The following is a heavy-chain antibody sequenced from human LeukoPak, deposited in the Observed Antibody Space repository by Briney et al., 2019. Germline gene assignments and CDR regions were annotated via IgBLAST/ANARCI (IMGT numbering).Heavy chain of an antibody. CDR2: IYPGDSDT. J-gene: IGHJ4*02. Sequence: GESLKISRKGSGYSFTSYWIGWVRQIPGKGLEWMVIIYPGDSDTRYSPSFQGQVTISADKSISTAYLQWSSLKASDTAMYYCATDSLYYFDYWGQGTLVTVSP. V-gene: IGHV5-51*01. CDR3: ATDSLYYFDY. CDR1: GYSFTSYW. D-gene: IGHD3-3*01.